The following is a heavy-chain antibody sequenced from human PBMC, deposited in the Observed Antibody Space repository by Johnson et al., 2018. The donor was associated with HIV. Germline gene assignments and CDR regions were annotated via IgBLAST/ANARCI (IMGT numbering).Heavy chain of an antibody. CDR2: INQDGSEK. J-gene: IGHJ3*02. D-gene: IGHD3-16*01. V-gene: IGHV3-7*05. CDR1: GFTFSGYW. CDR3: ARDGGGSSMRSDAFDI. Sequence: VQLVESGGDLVQPGGSLRLSCAASGFTFSGYWMNWVRQAPGKGLEWVANINQDGSEKYYVDSVKGRFTSSRANAKNSRYLQMSSLRAEDTAVYYCARDGGGSSMRSDAFDIWGQGTMVTVSS.